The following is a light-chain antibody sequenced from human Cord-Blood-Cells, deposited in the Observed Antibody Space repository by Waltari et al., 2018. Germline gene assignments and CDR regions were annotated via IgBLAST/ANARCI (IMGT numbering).Light chain of an antibody. CDR2: EGS. Sequence: QYALTQPASVSGSPGQSITISCTGTSSDVGGDNLVSWYQQHQVKAPTHMIYEGSKRPPGVVNRFAGSTAGTTAALSISGLQAEDESDYYCCSYAGSSRVFGGETKLTVL. V-gene: IGLV2-23*01. CDR1: SSDVGGDNL. J-gene: IGLJ3*02. CDR3: CSYAGSSRV.